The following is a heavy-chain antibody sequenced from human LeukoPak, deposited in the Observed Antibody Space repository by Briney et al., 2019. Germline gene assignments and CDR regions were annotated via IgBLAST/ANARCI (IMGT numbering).Heavy chain of an antibody. CDR1: GFTFSSYG. Sequence: GGSLRLSCAASGFTFSSYGMHWVRQAPGKGLEWVAVISYDGSNKYYADSVKGRFTISRDNAKNSLYLQMNSLRAEDTAVYYCARGSVLRFLEWLFSSWGQGTLVTVSS. CDR2: ISYDGSNK. V-gene: IGHV3-30*03. J-gene: IGHJ5*02. CDR3: ARGSVLRFLEWLFSS. D-gene: IGHD3-3*01.